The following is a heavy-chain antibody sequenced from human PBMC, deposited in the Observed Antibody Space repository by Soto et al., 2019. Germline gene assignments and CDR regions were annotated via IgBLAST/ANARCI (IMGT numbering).Heavy chain of an antibody. D-gene: IGHD6-19*01. CDR3: ETSVEGHFDY. Sequence: EVQLVESGGDLVQRGGSLRLSCVASGFTFSVYSMNWVRQAPGKGLEWFSYITSDTKTIKYADSVKGRFTISRDNAKNAAYVQMNSLRDEDTAVYYCETSVEGHFDYWGQGTVVTVSS. CDR2: ITSDTKTI. J-gene: IGHJ4*02. CDR1: GFTFSVYS. V-gene: IGHV3-48*02.